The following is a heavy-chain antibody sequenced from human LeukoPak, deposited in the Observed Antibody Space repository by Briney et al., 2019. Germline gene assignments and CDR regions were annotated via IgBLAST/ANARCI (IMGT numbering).Heavy chain of an antibody. D-gene: IGHD5-18*01. Sequence: ASVKVSCKVSGYTFTGYYMHWVRQAPGQGLEWMGWINPNSGGTNYAQKFQGRVTMTRDTSISTAYMELSRLRSDDTAVYYCARVDTAMVAEGGDYWGQGTLVTVSS. CDR2: INPNSGGT. V-gene: IGHV1-2*02. J-gene: IGHJ4*02. CDR3: ARVDTAMVAEGGDY. CDR1: GYTFTGYY.